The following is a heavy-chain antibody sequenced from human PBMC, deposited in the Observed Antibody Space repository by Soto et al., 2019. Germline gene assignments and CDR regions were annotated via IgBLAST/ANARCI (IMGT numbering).Heavy chain of an antibody. CDR2: ISTYNGDT. CDR1: GYTFTTSG. Sequence: QVQLVQSGPEVRKPGASVKVSCEASGYTFTTSGISWVRQVPGQGLEWMGWISTYNGDTNSAQNFQGRVLMTADTSTGTAYREWMRLKSDDRAVYYWARQGSGPYYSSGRDVGGKGTIATVSS. D-gene: IGHD1-26*01. J-gene: IGHJ6*04. CDR3: ARQGSGPYYSSGRDV. V-gene: IGHV1-18*01.